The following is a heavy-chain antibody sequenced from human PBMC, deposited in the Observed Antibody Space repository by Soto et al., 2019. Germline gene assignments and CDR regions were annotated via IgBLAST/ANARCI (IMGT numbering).Heavy chain of an antibody. CDR1: GGSISSYY. CDR3: ARVFYYGAESGMDV. Sequence: QVQLQESGPGLVKPSETLSLTCTVSGGSISSYYWSWIRQPPGKGLEGIGYIYYSGSTNYNPSLKSRVTISVDTSKNQFSLKLSSVTAADTAVYYCARVFYYGAESGMDVWGQGTTVTVSS. CDR2: IYYSGST. V-gene: IGHV4-59*08. J-gene: IGHJ6*02. D-gene: IGHD3-10*01.